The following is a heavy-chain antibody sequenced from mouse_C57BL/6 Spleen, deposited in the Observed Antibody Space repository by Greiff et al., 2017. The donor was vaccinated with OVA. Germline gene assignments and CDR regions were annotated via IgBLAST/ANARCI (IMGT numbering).Heavy chain of an antibody. CDR3: ARRGPPLMTTVVATDAMDY. J-gene: IGHJ4*01. D-gene: IGHD1-1*01. V-gene: IGHV1-26*01. CDR1: GYTFTDYY. CDR2: INPNNGGT. Sequence: VQLQQSGPELVKPGASVKISCKASGYTFTDYYMNWVKQSHGKSLEWIGDINPNNGGTSYNQKFKGKATLTVDKSSSTAYMELRSLTSEDSAVYYCARRGPPLMTTVVATDAMDYWGQGTSVTVSS.